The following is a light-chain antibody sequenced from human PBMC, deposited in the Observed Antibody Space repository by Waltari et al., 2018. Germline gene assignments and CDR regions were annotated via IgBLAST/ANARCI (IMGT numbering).Light chain of an antibody. Sequence: DIVMTQTPRSLSITPGQPASISCKASQGLLHTNGKTYLYWFLQKPGQPPQPLIYEVSNRFSGVPDRFSGSESGTDFTLKISRVEAEDVGVYYCIQSMQAPITFGQGTRLEI. CDR2: EVS. CDR3: IQSMQAPIT. CDR1: QGLLHTNGKTY. V-gene: IGKV2D-29*01. J-gene: IGKJ5*01.